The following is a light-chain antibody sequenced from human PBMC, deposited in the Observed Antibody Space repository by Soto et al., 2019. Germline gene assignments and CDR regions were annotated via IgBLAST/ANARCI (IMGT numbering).Light chain of an antibody. Sequence: EIVLTQSPGTLSLSPGERATLSCRASQRVSSSFLAWYQQKPGQAPRLHIYGASSRATGIPDRFSGSGSGTDFTLTISRLEPEDVAVYYCQQYGSSPLTFGGGTKVEIK. CDR1: QRVSSSF. CDR2: GAS. J-gene: IGKJ4*01. V-gene: IGKV3-20*01. CDR3: QQYGSSPLT.